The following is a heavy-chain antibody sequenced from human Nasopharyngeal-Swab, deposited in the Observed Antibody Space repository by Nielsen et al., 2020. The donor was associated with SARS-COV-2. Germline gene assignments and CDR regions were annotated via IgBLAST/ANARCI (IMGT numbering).Heavy chain of an antibody. CDR3: VVGSLA. CDR1: GFITFAIER. CDR2: ATADGTDT. D-gene: IGHD6-13*01. V-gene: IGHV3-74*01. Sequence: GESLKISCAASGFITFAIERVYWVRQVPGKGLVFVSRATADGTDTFYADSVKGRFTISRDNAKNAVYLEMNSLRVEDTAVYYCVVGSLAWGQGTMVTVSS. J-gene: IGHJ3*01.